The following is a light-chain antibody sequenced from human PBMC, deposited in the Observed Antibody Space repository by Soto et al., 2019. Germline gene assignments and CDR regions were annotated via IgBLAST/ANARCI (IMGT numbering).Light chain of an antibody. Sequence: QSVLTQPPSASGTPGQTITISCSGGSSNIGINTVSWYEHLPGTAPRLLIYGNNQRPSGVPDRFSGSKSGTSASLAISGLQSEDEAHYYCATWDDSPDVHVFGTGTKVTVL. J-gene: IGLJ1*01. CDR3: ATWDDSPDVHV. CDR2: GNN. CDR1: SSNIGINT. V-gene: IGLV1-44*01.